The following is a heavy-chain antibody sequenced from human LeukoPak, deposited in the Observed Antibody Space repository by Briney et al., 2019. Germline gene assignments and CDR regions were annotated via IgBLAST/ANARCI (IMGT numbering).Heavy chain of an antibody. J-gene: IGHJ4*02. D-gene: IGHD3-22*01. Sequence: GGSLGLSCAASGFTFSSYWMHWVRQAPGKRLVWVSRINNEGSSTSYADSVKGRFTISRDNAKNTLYLQMNSLRAEDTAVYYCARGGDSSGSSKALFDYWGQGNLVTVSS. CDR1: GFTFSSYW. CDR2: INNEGSST. CDR3: ARGGDSSGSSKALFDY. V-gene: IGHV3-74*01.